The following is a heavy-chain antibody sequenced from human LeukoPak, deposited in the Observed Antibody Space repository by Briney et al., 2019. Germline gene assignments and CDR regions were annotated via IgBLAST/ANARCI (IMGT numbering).Heavy chain of an antibody. J-gene: IGHJ4*02. D-gene: IGHD5-18*01. CDR2: MNPNSGNT. CDR3: ARQRGYNYGYDDY. Sequence: ASVKVSCKASGYTFTSYGISWVRQAPGQGLEWMGWMNPNSGNTGYAQKFQGRVTMTRNTSIRTAYMELSSLTSEDTAVHYCARQRGYNYGYDDYWGQGTLVTVSS. CDR1: GYTFTSYG. V-gene: IGHV1-8*02.